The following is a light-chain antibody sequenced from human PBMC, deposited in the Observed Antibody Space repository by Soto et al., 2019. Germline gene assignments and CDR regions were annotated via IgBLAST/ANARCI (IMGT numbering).Light chain of an antibody. CDR2: EVS. V-gene: IGLV2-23*02. CDR1: SCDVGSYNL. J-gene: IGLJ1*01. CDR3: CSYAGSSTPLI. Sequence: QSVLTQPASVSGSPGQSITISCTGTSCDVGSYNLVSWYQQHPGKAPKLMIYEVSKRPSGVSNRFSGSKSGNTASLTISGLQAEDEADYYCCSYAGSSTPLIFGTGTKVTVL.